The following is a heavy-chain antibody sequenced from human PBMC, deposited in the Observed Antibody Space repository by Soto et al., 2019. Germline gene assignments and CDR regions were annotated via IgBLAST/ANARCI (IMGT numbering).Heavy chain of an antibody. Sequence: ASETRSLTCTVSGGSISSYYWSWIRQPPGKGLEWIGYIYYSGSTNYNPSLKSRVTISVDTSKNQFSLKLSSVTAADTAVYYCAREVGLRKRVDYYYGMDVWGQGTTVTVSS. CDR2: IYYSGST. V-gene: IGHV4-59*01. D-gene: IGHD3-10*01. CDR1: GGSISSYY. CDR3: AREVGLRKRVDYYYGMDV. J-gene: IGHJ6*02.